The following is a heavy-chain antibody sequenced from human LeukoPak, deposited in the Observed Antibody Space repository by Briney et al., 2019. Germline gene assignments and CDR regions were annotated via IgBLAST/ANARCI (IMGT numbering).Heavy chain of an antibody. CDR3: AYDSSGYYGYFDL. V-gene: IGHV4-31*03. Sequence: SETLSLTCTVSGGSISSGGYYWSWIRQHPGKGLEWIGYIYYSGSTYYNPSLKSRVTISVDTFKSQFSLKLSSVTAADTAVYYCAYDSSGYYGYFDLWGRGTLVTVSS. D-gene: IGHD3-22*01. J-gene: IGHJ2*01. CDR2: IYYSGST. CDR1: GGSISSGGYY.